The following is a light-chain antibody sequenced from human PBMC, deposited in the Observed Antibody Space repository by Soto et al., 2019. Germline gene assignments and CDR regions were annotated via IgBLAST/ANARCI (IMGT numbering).Light chain of an antibody. CDR1: QSVSSSY. Sequence: ELVLTQSPGTLSLSPGERATLSCRASQSVSSSYLAWYQQKPGQAPRLLIYGASSRATGIPDRFSGSGSGTDFTLTISRLEPEDVAVYYGQQYGSSLGTFGQGTKVEIK. J-gene: IGKJ1*01. V-gene: IGKV3-20*01. CDR2: GAS. CDR3: QQYGSSLGT.